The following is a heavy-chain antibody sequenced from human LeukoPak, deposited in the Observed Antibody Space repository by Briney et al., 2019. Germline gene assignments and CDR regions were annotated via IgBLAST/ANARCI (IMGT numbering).Heavy chain of an antibody. J-gene: IGHJ3*02. V-gene: IGHV4-59*08. CDR3: ARGGLMVHAHDAFDI. CDR2: IYYSGST. CDR1: GASISSYY. Sequence: SETLSLTCTVSGASISSYYWSWVRQPPGKGLEWVAYIYYSGSTNSNPSLKSRLTISADTSENQFSLKLSSVTAADTAVYYCARGGLMVHAHDAFDIWGQGTMVTVSS. D-gene: IGHD2-8*01.